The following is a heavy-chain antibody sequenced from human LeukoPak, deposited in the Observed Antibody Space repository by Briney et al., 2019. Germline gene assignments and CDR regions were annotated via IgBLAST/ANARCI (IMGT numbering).Heavy chain of an antibody. V-gene: IGHV4-39*01. D-gene: IGHD2-2*01. CDR3: ARQDFHQHHMDV. J-gene: IGHJ6*03. CDR1: GGSITSSIYY. CDR2: IYYSGST. Sequence: SETLSLTCTVSGGSITSSIYYWGWIRQPPGKGLEWIGSIYYSGSTDYNPSLKSRITISVDTSKNQFSLKVSSVTAADTAVYYCARQDFHQHHMDVWGKGTTVTVSS.